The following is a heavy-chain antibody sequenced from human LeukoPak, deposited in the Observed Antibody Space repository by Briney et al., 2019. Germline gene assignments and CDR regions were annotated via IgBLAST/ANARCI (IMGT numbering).Heavy chain of an antibody. Sequence: GGSLRLSCAASGFSFRSCAMNWVRQSPGKGLEWVSSISYGDGTAFYAGSVKGRFTVSRDNSRSTLYLQMVSLRAEDTAVYYCAKDRGYTGYDSGGIDFWGQGTLVTVSS. CDR1: GFSFRSCA. CDR3: AKDRGYTGYDSGGIDF. D-gene: IGHD5-12*01. CDR2: ISYGDGTA. V-gene: IGHV3-23*01. J-gene: IGHJ4*02.